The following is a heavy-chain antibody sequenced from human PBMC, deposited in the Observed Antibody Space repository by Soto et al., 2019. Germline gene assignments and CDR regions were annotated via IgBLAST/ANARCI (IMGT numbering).Heavy chain of an antibody. CDR1: GDSISSNNFF. CDR2: IYYSGTT. CDR3: ARLSAGPTGMDV. Sequence: SETLSLTCIVSGDSISSNNFFWGWIRQPPGEGLEWIGTIYYSGTTNYNPSLKSRVTISVDTSKNQFSLKLSSVTAADTAVYYCARLSAGPTGMDVWGQGTTVTVSS. V-gene: IGHV4-39*07. J-gene: IGHJ6*02. D-gene: IGHD6-13*01.